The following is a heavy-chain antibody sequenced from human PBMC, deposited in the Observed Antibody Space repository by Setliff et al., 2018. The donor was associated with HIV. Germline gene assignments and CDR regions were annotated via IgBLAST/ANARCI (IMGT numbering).Heavy chain of an antibody. D-gene: IGHD1-1*01. J-gene: IGHJ4*02. CDR3: AREPNDGEPGNFDY. V-gene: IGHV4-39*07. CDR1: GDSVNDRSYF. Sequence: PSETLSLTCTVSGDSVNDRSYFWGWIRQPPGKGLEWIGTIYYSGSTYFNPSLKSRLTISVDTSKNQFSLELNSVTAADTALYYCAREPNDGEPGNFDYWGQGTLVTVS. CDR2: IYYSGST.